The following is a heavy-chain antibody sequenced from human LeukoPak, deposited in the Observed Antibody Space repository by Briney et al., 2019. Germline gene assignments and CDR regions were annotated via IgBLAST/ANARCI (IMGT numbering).Heavy chain of an antibody. CDR3: ASGTSSGWYGEYFQH. J-gene: IGHJ1*01. CDR2: ISGSTGDT. V-gene: IGHV1-18*01. CDR1: GYSFVLYG. Sequence: ASVKVSCKASGYSFVLYGISWVRQAPGEGPEWMGWISGSTGDTNYAQKFQGRVTMTADTSSSTAYMELRSLRSDDTAVYYCASGTSSGWYGEYFQHWGQGTLVTVSS. D-gene: IGHD6-19*01.